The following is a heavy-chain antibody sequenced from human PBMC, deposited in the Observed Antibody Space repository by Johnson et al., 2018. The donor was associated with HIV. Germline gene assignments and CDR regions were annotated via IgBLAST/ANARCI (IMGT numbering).Heavy chain of an antibody. Sequence: EVQLVESGGGSVKPGDSLRLSCAASGFTFSDVWMTWVRQAPGRGLEWLGRTRNKANSYTTEYAASVKGRFTISRDDSKNSLYLQMNSLRAEDTAVYYCARGDTAMGYDAFDIWGQGTMVTVSS. V-gene: IGHV3-72*01. J-gene: IGHJ3*02. CDR1: GFTFSDVW. CDR2: TRNKANSYTT. CDR3: ARGDTAMGYDAFDI. D-gene: IGHD5-18*01.